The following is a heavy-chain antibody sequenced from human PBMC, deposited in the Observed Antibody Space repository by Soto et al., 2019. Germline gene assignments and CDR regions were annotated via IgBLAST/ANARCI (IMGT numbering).Heavy chain of an antibody. D-gene: IGHD6-13*01. V-gene: IGHV3-21*01. J-gene: IGHJ4*02. Sequence: PGGSLRLSCAASGFTFSTYSMNWLRQTPERGLEWVSSISGSHSDIYYADSVKGRFTISRDNTKNSLFLQMNSLRTEDTAVYYCARGPGYSNRWFYFDDWGQGTLVTVSS. CDR3: ARGPGYSNRWFYFDD. CDR1: GFTFSTYS. CDR2: ISGSHSDI.